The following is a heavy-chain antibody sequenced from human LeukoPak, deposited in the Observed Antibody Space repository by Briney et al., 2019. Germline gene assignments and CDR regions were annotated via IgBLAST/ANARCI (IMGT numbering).Heavy chain of an antibody. D-gene: IGHD4-11*01. J-gene: IGHJ5*02. V-gene: IGHV1-69*13. CDR1: GGTFSSYA. CDR3: ARDPKPVTTFGQYNWFDP. CDR2: IIPIFGTA. Sequence: SVKVSCKASGGTFSSYAISWVRQAPGQGLEWMGGIIPIFGTANYAQKFQGRVTITADESTSTACMELSSLRSEDTAVYYCARDPKPVTTFGQYNWFDPWGQGTLVTVSS.